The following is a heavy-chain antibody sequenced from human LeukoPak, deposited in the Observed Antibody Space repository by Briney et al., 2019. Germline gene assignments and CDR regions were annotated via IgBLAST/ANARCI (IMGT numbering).Heavy chain of an antibody. CDR1: GGTFSSYG. CDR2: VIPLFGTA. J-gene: IGHJ6*03. Sequence: SVKVSCKASGGTFSSYGISWVRQAPGQGLEWMGGVIPLFGTAEYAQKFQGRFTITTDESTTTAYMELSSLRSEDTVVYYCARDDLTAHYMDVWGTGTTVTVSS. V-gene: IGHV1-69*05. D-gene: IGHD2-21*02. CDR3: ARDDLTAHYMDV.